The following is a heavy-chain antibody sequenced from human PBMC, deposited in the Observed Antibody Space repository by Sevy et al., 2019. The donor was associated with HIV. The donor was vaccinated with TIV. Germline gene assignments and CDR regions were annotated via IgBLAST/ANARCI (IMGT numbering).Heavy chain of an antibody. CDR3: AKDWGTTAISDY. V-gene: IGHV3-23*01. D-gene: IGHD3-16*01. Sequence: GGSLRLSCAGSGFTFSNFAMSWVRHAPGKGLEWVSAISATGSSTFYSDSVKGRFTTSRDNSKNTLYLQMNSLRADDTAVYYCAKDWGTTAISDYWGQGTLVTVSS. CDR1: GFTFSNFA. J-gene: IGHJ4*02. CDR2: ISATGSST.